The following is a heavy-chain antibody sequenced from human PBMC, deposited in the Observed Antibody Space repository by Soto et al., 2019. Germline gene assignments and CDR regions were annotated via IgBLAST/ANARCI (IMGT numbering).Heavy chain of an antibody. Sequence: GVSLRLSCAASGFTFSGSAMHWVRQASGKGLEWVGRIRSKANSYATAYAASVKGRFTISRDDSKNTAYLQMNSLKTEDTAVYYCTRVSRYYDSSGYEGYYFDYWGQGTLVTVSS. V-gene: IGHV3-73*01. CDR1: GFTFSGSA. CDR2: IRSKANSYAT. CDR3: TRVSRYYDSSGYEGYYFDY. J-gene: IGHJ4*02. D-gene: IGHD3-22*01.